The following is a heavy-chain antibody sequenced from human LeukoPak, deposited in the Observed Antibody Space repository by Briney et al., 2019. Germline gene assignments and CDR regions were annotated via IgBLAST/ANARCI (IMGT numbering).Heavy chain of an antibody. J-gene: IGHJ4*01. CDR2: SRDKGNSYTT. Sequence: PGGSLRLSCAASGFTFSDHYIDWVRQAPGKGLEWVGRSRDKGNSYTTAYAASVRGRFTISRDDLKNSLYLQMNGLKIEDTAVYYCTKLARAPRDFDYWGQGTLVTVSS. CDR1: GFTFSDHY. D-gene: IGHD3-10*01. CDR3: TKLARAPRDFDY. V-gene: IGHV3-72*01.